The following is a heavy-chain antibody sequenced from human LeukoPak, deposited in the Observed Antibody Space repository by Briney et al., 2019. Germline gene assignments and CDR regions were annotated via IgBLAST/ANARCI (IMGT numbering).Heavy chain of an antibody. Sequence: SGPTLVKPTQTLTRTCTFSGFSLSTSGVGVGWIRQPPGKALEWLALIYWNDDKRYSPSLKSRLTITKDTSKNQVVLTMTNMDPVDTATCYCAHRRILRGYSYGLGDYFDYWGQGTLVTVSS. V-gene: IGHV2-5*01. CDR1: GFSLSTSGVG. CDR3: AHRRILRGYSYGLGDYFDY. J-gene: IGHJ4*02. D-gene: IGHD5-18*01. CDR2: IYWNDDK.